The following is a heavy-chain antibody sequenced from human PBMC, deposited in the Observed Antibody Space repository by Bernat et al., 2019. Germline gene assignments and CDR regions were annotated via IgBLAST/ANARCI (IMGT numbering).Heavy chain of an antibody. CDR2: INSDGSST. D-gene: IGHD2-15*01. CDR1: GFTFSSYW. J-gene: IGHJ6*02. Sequence: EVQLVESGGGLVQPGGSLRLACAASGFTFSSYWMHWVRQAPGKGLVWVSRINSDGSSTSYADSVKGRFNISRDNAKNTLYLQMNSLRAEDTAVYYCATAPGYCSGGSCYWYGMDVWGQGTTVTVSS. V-gene: IGHV3-74*01. CDR3: ATAPGYCSGGSCYWYGMDV.